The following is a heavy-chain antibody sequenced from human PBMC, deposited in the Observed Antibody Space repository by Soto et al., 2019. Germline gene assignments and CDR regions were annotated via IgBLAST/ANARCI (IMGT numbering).Heavy chain of an antibody. J-gene: IGHJ4*02. CDR2: ISYDGSNK. CDR1: GFTFSSYG. CDR3: AKAGYYYDSSGYYYFDY. V-gene: IGHV3-30*18. Sequence: GGSLRLSCAASGFTFSSYGMHWVRQAPGKGLEWVAVISYDGSNKYYADSVKGRFTISRDNSKNTLYLQMNSLRAEDTAVYYCAKAGYYYDSSGYYYFDYWGQGTTVTVSS. D-gene: IGHD3-22*01.